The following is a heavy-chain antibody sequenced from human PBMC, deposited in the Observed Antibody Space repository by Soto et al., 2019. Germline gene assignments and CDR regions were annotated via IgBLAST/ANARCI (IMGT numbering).Heavy chain of an antibody. D-gene: IGHD6-13*01. V-gene: IGHV3-30-3*01. Sequence: GGSLSLSCAASGVTFSSYAMHWVRQAPGKGLEWVAVISYDGSNKYYADSVKGRFTISRDNSKNTLYLQMNSLRAEDTAVYYCAREVPYSSSWYLPGHDPTPDYGMDVWGQGTTVTVS. CDR3: AREVPYSSSWYLPGHDPTPDYGMDV. J-gene: IGHJ6*02. CDR2: ISYDGSNK. CDR1: GVTFSSYA.